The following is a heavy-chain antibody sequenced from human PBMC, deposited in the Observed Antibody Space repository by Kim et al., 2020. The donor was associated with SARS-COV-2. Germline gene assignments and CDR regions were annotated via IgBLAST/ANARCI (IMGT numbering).Heavy chain of an antibody. CDR3: ARDGRRYCSGGSCYSFFDY. D-gene: IGHD2-15*01. Sequence: GRFTISRDNSKNTLYLQMNSLRAEDTAVYYCARDGRRYCSGGSCYSFFDYWGQGTLVTVFS. J-gene: IGHJ4*02. V-gene: IGHV3-30*01.